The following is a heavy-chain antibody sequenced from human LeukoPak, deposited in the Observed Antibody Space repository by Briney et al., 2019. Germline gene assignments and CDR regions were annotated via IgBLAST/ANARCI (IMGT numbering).Heavy chain of an antibody. CDR3: AVTRTRADY. Sequence: GSLRLSCTASGFTFSNYWMTWVRQAPGKGLEWVANINQDGNDKYYVDSVKGRFTISRDNTKSSLFLQMNSLRAEDTAVYYCAVTRTRADYWGQGTLVTVSS. J-gene: IGHJ4*02. V-gene: IGHV3-7*03. CDR2: INQDGNDK. CDR1: GFTFSNYW.